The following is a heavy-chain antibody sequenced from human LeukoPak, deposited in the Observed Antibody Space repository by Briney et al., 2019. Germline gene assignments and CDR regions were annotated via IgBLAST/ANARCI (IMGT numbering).Heavy chain of an antibody. CDR3: AKGGSGYVKGFDY. J-gene: IGHJ4*02. CDR2: ISGSGGST. V-gene: IGHV3-23*01. CDR1: GFTFSSYA. D-gene: IGHD5-12*01. Sequence: PGGSLRLSCAASGFTFSSYAMSWVRQAPGKGQEWVSAISGSGGSTYYADSVKGRFTISRDNSKNTLYLQMNSLRAEDTAVYYCAKGGSGYVKGFDYWGQGTLVTVSS.